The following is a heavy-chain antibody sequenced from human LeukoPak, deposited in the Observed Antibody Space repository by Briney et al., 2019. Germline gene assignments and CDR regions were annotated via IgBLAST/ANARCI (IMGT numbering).Heavy chain of an antibody. Sequence: GGSLRLSCAASGFTFSSYAMSWVRQAPGKGLEWVSVIYSGGNTYYADSVKGRFTISRDNSKNTLNLQMNSLRAEDTAVYYCAKSRSGSANYYFDNWGPGTLVSVSS. CDR2: IYSGGNT. D-gene: IGHD5-12*01. J-gene: IGHJ4*02. CDR1: GFTFSSYA. CDR3: AKSRSGSANYYFDN. V-gene: IGHV3-66*01.